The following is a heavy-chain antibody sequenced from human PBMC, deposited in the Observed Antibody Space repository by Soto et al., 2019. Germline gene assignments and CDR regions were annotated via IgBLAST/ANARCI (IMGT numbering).Heavy chain of an antibody. CDR2: IIPIFGTA. J-gene: IGHJ4*02. CDR1: GGTFSSYA. D-gene: IGHD3-3*01. V-gene: IGHV1-69*13. CDR3: ARDLDHYFDY. Sequence: ASVKVSCKASGGTFSSYAISWVRQAHGQGLEWMGGIIPIFGTANYAQKFQGRVTITADESTSTAYMELSSLRSEDTAVYYCARDLDHYFDYWGQGTLVTVSS.